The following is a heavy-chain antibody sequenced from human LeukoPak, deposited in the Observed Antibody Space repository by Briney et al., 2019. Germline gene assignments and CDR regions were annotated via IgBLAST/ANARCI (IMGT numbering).Heavy chain of an antibody. CDR3: VRPYCGGECQSKNNWFDP. Sequence: KPSETLSLTCTVSGGSISSSSYYWGWIRQPPGKGLEWIGSIYYSGSTDYNPSLKSRVTISVDTSKNQFSLKLSSVTAADTAVYYCVRPYCGGECQSKNNWFDPWGQGTLVTVSS. J-gene: IGHJ5*02. D-gene: IGHD2-21*01. V-gene: IGHV4-39*07. CDR2: IYYSGST. CDR1: GGSISSSSYY.